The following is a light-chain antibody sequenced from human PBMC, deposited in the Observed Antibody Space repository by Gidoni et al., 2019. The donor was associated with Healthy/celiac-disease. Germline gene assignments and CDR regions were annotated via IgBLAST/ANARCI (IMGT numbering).Light chain of an antibody. CDR3: QQYNNWPPTRPPAQLT. V-gene: IGKV3-15*01. CDR2: GAS. J-gene: IGKJ4*01. Sequence: EIVMTQSPATLSVSPGERATLSCRASQSVSSNLAWYQQKPGQAPRLLIYGASTRATGIPARFSGSGSGTEFTLTISSLQSEDFAVYYCQQYNNWPPTRPPAQLTFGGGTKVEIK. CDR1: QSVSSN.